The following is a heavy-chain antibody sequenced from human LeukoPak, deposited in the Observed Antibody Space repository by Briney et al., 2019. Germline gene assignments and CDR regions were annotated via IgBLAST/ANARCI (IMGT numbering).Heavy chain of an antibody. CDR3: ATLTTVTQGYFDS. J-gene: IGHJ4*02. D-gene: IGHD4-17*01. CDR2: DFRSGST. CDR1: GGSISSYY. Sequence: SETLSLTCTVSGGSISSYYWSWIRQPPGKGLERIEYDFRSGSTNYNPSLKSRLTISVDTSKNHFSLKLSPVTATDTAVYYCATLTTVTQGYFDSWGQGTLVTVSS. V-gene: IGHV4-59*08.